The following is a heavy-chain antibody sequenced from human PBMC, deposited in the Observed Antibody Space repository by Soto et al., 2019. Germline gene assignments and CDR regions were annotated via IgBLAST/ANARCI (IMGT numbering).Heavy chain of an antibody. Sequence: EVQLVACGGGLVQPGGSLRLSCAASGFTVSTKYMSWVRQPPGKRLEWVSVIYSDGSTFYADSVRGRFTISRDNSKNTVNLQMNSLRAEDTAVYYCARDPWAADYWGQRTLVTVSS. V-gene: IGHV3-66*01. D-gene: IGHD3-16*01. CDR1: GFTVSTKY. J-gene: IGHJ4*02. CDR3: ARDPWAADY. CDR2: IYSDGST.